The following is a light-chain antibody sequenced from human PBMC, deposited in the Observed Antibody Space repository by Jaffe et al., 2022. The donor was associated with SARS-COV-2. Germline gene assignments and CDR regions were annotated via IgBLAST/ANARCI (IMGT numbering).Light chain of an antibody. CDR3: QQSYSAPRYT. CDR1: QTIARN. V-gene: IGKV1-39*01. CDR2: AAS. Sequence: DIQVTQSPSSLSASVGDRVTITCRASQTIARNLNWYQHKPGKAPKLLICAASSLQSGVPSRFSGSGSGTDFTLTISSLQPEDFATYYCQQSYSAPRYTFGQGTKLEIK. J-gene: IGKJ2*01.